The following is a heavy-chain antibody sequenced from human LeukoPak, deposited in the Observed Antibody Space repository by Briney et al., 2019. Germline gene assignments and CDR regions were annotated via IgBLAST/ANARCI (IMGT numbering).Heavy chain of an antibody. D-gene: IGHD3-22*01. CDR1: GYPLTELS. CDR3: ATGPPDYYDRSFQH. J-gene: IGHJ1*01. Sequence: ASVRVSGYPLTELSMHWVRQAPGEGLEWMGGFDPEDGETIYAQKFQGRVTMTEDTSTDTAYMELSSLRSEDTAVYYCATGPPDYYDRSFQHWGQGTLVTVSS. V-gene: IGHV1-24*01. CDR2: FDPEDGET.